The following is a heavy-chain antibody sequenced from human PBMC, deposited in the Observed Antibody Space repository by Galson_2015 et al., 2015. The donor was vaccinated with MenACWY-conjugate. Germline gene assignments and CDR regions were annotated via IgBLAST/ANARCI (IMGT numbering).Heavy chain of an antibody. CDR2: IDWDDDK. V-gene: IGHV2-70*01. CDR1: GFSLSTSGMC. CDR3: ARGYYYDSSGYYGADY. D-gene: IGHD3-22*01. Sequence: PALVKPTQTLTLTCTFSGFSLSTSGMCVSWIRQPPGKALEWLALIDWDDDKYYSTSLKTRLTISKDTSKNQVVLTMTNMDPVDTATYYCARGYYYDSSGYYGADYWGQGTLVTVSS. J-gene: IGHJ4*02.